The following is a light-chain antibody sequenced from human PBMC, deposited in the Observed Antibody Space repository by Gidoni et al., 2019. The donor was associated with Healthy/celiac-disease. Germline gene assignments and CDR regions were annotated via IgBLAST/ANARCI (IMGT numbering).Light chain of an antibody. CDR3: QSYDNSNLL. Sequence: HSVSESPGKTVTISCTRSSDSIATYYVQWYRQRPGSAPTIVIYEDTQRPSGVPDRFSGSIDSSSNYATLTISGLKTEDEADYYCQSYDNSNLLFGGGTKLTVL. CDR1: SDSIATYY. CDR2: EDT. J-gene: IGLJ2*01. V-gene: IGLV6-57*04.